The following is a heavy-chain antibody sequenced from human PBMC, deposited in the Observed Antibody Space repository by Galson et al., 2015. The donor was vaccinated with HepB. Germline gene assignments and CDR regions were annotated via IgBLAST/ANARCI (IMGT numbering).Heavy chain of an antibody. Sequence: SLRLSCAASGFALNNYWMHWVRQAPGKGLVWVALISGDGSLIKYADSVEGRFTISSDNAKNTLFLHMTSLRAEDTAVYYCVRDESGPCPLDYWGQGTLVTVSS. J-gene: IGHJ4*02. CDR3: VRDESGPCPLDY. V-gene: IGHV3-74*03. CDR2: ISGDGSLI. D-gene: IGHD1-26*01. CDR1: GFALNNYW.